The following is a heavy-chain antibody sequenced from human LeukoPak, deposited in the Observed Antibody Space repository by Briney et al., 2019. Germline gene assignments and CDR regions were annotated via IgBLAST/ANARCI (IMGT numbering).Heavy chain of an antibody. CDR3: ARARYDSSGYRWFDY. V-gene: IGHV4-34*01. J-gene: IGHJ4*02. CDR1: GGSFSGYY. Sequence: SETLSLTCAVYGGSFSGYYWSWIRQPPGKGLEWIGEINHSGSTNYNPSLKSRVTISVDTSENQFSLKLSSVTAADTAVYYCARARYDSSGYRWFDYWGQGTLVTVSS. CDR2: INHSGST. D-gene: IGHD3-22*01.